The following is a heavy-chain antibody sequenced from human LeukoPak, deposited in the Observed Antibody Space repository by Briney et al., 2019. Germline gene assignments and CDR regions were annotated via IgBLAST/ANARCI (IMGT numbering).Heavy chain of an antibody. J-gene: IGHJ6*03. D-gene: IGHD5-18*01. V-gene: IGHV1-18*04. CDR1: GYTFTSYY. CDR3: ARGGGIQLGDYYYYMDV. CDR2: ISGSNGNT. Sequence: ASVKVSCKASGYTFTSYYMHWVRQAPGQGLEWMGWISGSNGNTNYAQKLQGRVTMTTDTSTSTAYMELRSLRSDDTAVYYCARGGGIQLGDYYYYMDVWGKGTTVTVSS.